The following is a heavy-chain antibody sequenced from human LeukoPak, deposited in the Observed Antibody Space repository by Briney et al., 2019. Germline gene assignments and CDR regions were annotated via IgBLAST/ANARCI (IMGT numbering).Heavy chain of an antibody. D-gene: IGHD2-15*01. Sequence: PSETLSLTCTVSGGSISSGDYYWSWIRQPAGKGLEWIGRIYTSGTTNYNPSLKSRVTMSVGTSKNQFSLKLSSVTAADTAVYYCAREVVVAATYDYWGQGTLVTVSS. J-gene: IGHJ4*02. V-gene: IGHV4-61*02. CDR2: IYTSGTT. CDR1: GGSISSGDYY. CDR3: AREVVVAATYDY.